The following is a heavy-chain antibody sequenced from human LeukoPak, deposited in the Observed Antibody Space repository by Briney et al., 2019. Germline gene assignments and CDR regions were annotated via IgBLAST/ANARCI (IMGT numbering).Heavy chain of an antibody. CDR2: ISYDGSNK. CDR1: GFTFSGYA. J-gene: IGHJ6*02. V-gene: IGHV3-30*04. CDR3: ARDLYSAYSSGWWNPYYYYGMDV. Sequence: GGSLRLSCAASGFTFSGYAMHWVRQAPGKGLEWVAVISYDGSNKYYADSVKGRFTISRDNSKNTLYLQMNSLRAEDTAVYYCARDLYSAYSSGWWNPYYYYGMDVWGQGTTVTVSS. D-gene: IGHD6-19*01.